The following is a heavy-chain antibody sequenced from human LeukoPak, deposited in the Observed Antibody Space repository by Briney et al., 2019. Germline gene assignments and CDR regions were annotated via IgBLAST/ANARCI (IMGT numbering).Heavy chain of an antibody. J-gene: IGHJ6*02. CDR1: GDSFTRYY. V-gene: IGHV4-4*07. Sequence: SETLSLTCVVSGDSFTRYYWSWIRQSAGRGLEWIGQIYASGSTIYNPSLASRVTLSIDTSQRQFSLKLSSVTAADTAVYYCARAESHYDILTGYYYYYYGMDVWGQGTTVTVSS. CDR3: ARAESHYDILTGYYYYYYGMDV. CDR2: IYASGST. D-gene: IGHD3-9*01.